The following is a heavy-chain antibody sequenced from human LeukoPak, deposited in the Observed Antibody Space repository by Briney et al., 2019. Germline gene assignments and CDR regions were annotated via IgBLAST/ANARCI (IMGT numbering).Heavy chain of an antibody. D-gene: IGHD3-9*01. CDR2: ITISSNFI. CDR3: ARDGHGDGFLTGYSYFGMDV. J-gene: IGHJ6*02. V-gene: IGHV3-21*01. CDR1: GFTFSSYA. Sequence: GGSLRLSCAASGFTFSSYAMNWVRQAPGKGLEWVSSITISSNFIYYADSVKGRFTISRDNAKSSLFLQMNSLRAEDTAVYFCARDGHGDGFLTGYSYFGMDVWAKGPRSPSP.